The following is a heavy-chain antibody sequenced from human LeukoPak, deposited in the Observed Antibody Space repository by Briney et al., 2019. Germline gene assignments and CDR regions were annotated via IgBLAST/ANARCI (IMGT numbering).Heavy chain of an antibody. V-gene: IGHV3-7*03. J-gene: IGHJ5*02. CDR2: IEQDGSEK. CDR1: GFTFRSYW. D-gene: IGHD2-2*01. CDR3: PNTRVGP. Sequence: GGSLRLSCAASGFTFRSYWMTWVRQPPGKGLEWVGNIEQDGSEKYYVDSVKGRFTISRDNPKNSLYLQMNSLRAEDTAVYYCPNTRVGPWGQGARVPVSS.